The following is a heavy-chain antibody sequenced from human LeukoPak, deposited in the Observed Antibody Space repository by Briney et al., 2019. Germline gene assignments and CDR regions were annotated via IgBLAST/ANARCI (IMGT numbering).Heavy chain of an antibody. CDR2: ISSDSGAI. J-gene: IGHJ4*02. V-gene: IGHV3-48*01. Sequence: GGSLRLSCAASGFAFCSYTMDWVCQAPGKGLEWVSYISSDSGAIYYADSVKGRFTISRDNAQKSLYLQMNSLRAEDTAVYYCARELAYWGQGALVTVSS. CDR3: ARELAY. CDR1: GFAFCSYT.